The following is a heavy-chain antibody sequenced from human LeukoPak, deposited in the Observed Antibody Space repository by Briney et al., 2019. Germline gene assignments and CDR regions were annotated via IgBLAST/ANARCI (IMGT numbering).Heavy chain of an antibody. CDR2: INPSGGST. J-gene: IGHJ6*04. Sequence: GASVKVSCKASGYTFTSYYMHWVRQAPGQGLEWMGIINPSGGSTSYAQKFQGRVTMTRDMSTSTVYMKLSSLRSEDTAVYYCARDRGGTLDVWGKGTTVTVSS. D-gene: IGHD4-23*01. CDR1: GYTFTSYY. CDR3: ARDRGGTLDV. V-gene: IGHV1-46*01.